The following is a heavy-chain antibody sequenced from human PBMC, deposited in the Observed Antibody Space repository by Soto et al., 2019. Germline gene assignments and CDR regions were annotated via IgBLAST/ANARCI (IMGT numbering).Heavy chain of an antibody. J-gene: IGHJ5*02. D-gene: IGHD6-13*01. CDR3: TPDASRDSSARGWFDP. V-gene: IGHV3-21*01. CDR1: GFKLRSFT. Sequence: GFVRLSGAACGFKLRSFTMNWVRQAPGKGLEWVSTISSNSAYIYYTDSLRGRFTSSRDNAKNSLHLQMNSLRAEDTAVYYCTPDASRDSSARGWFDPWGLGTRGTFS. CDR2: ISSNSAYI.